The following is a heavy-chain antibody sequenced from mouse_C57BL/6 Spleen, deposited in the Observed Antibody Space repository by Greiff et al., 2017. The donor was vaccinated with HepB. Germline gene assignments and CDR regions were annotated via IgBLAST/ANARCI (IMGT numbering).Heavy chain of an antibody. J-gene: IGHJ3*01. CDR3: ARGRDYYGSTPFAY. CDR2: IYPGSGST. D-gene: IGHD1-1*01. Sequence: VQLQQPGAELVKPGASVKMSCKASGYTFTSYWITWVKQRPGQGLEWIGDIYPGSGSTNYNEKFKSKATLTVDTSSSTAYMQLSSLTSEDSAVYYCARGRDYYGSTPFAYWGQGTLVTVSA. V-gene: IGHV1-55*01. CDR1: GYTFTSYW.